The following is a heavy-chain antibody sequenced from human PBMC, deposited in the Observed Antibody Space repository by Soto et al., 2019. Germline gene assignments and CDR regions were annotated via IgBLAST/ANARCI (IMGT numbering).Heavy chain of an antibody. CDR1: GGSFSGYY. Sequence: QVQLQQWGAGLLKPSETLSLTCAVYGGSFSGYYWSWIRQPPGKGLEWIGEINHSGSTNYNPSLKSRVTISVDTSKNQFSLKLSSVTAADTAVYYCARAAYGDKYNWFDPRGQGTLVTVSS. J-gene: IGHJ5*02. D-gene: IGHD4-17*01. CDR3: ARAAYGDKYNWFDP. V-gene: IGHV4-34*01. CDR2: INHSGST.